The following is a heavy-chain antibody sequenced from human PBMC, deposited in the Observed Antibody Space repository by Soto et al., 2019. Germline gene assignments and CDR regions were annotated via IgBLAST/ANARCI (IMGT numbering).Heavy chain of an antibody. CDR1: GGSISSGNYC. V-gene: IGHV4-30-4*01. CDR3: ARDLDTATYFDY. J-gene: IGHJ4*01. Sequence: SETLSLTCTVSGGSISSGNYCWSWIRQPPGKGLEWIGFIHYSGSSYYNPSLKSRVTISVDTSKNQFSLKLDSVTAADTAVYYCARDLDTATYFDYWCHGTLVTVSS. D-gene: IGHD5-18*01. CDR2: IHYSGSS.